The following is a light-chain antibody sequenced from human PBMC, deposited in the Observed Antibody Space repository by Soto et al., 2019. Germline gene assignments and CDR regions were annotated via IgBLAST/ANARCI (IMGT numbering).Light chain of an antibody. V-gene: IGKV3-20*01. CDR2: GAS. Sequence: EIVLTQSPGTLSLSPGERAALSCRASQSVNNNYLAWYQQKPGQAPRLLIYGASSRATGIPDRFSGSGSGTDFTLTISRLEPEDFAVYYCQQYGSSITFGGGNKVETK. CDR1: QSVNNNY. J-gene: IGKJ4*01. CDR3: QQYGSSIT.